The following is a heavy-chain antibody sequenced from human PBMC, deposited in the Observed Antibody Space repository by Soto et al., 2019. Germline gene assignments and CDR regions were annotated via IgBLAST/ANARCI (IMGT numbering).Heavy chain of an antibody. CDR2: IYYSGST. CDR3: AETTVTDY. CDR1: GGSISSSSYY. Sequence: SETLSLTCTVSGGSISSSSYYWGWIRQPPGKGLEWIGSIYYSGSTYYNPSLKSRVTISVDTSKNQFSLKLSSVTAADTAVYYCAETTVTDYWGQGTLVTVSS. V-gene: IGHV4-39*01. J-gene: IGHJ4*02. D-gene: IGHD4-17*01.